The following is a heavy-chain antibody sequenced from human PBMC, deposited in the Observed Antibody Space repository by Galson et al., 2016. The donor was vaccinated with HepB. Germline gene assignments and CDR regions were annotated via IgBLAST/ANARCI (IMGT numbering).Heavy chain of an antibody. V-gene: IGHV4-59*01. CDR3: TRDHVSGSPKH. D-gene: IGHD6-19*01. CDR1: GGSISGYY. Sequence: SETLSLTCTVSGGSISGYYWSWIRQPPGKGLEWIGYIYYNGFTHYHPSLKSRVTISIDTSKNQFSLNLTSVTAAATAVYYCTRDHVSGSPKHWGQGALVTVSS. J-gene: IGHJ4*02. CDR2: IYYNGFT.